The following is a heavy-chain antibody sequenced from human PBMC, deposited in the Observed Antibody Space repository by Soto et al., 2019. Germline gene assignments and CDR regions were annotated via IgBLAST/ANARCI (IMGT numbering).Heavy chain of an antibody. D-gene: IGHD6-13*01. Sequence: QVQLVQSGAEVKKPGASVKVSCKASGYTFTGYYMHWVRQAPGQGLEWMGWINPNSGGTNYAQKFQGWVTMTRDTAINTAHMELGKLGSDETGVYYWASGIAAAGTKNDYYYRMDGWGQRTTVTGSS. CDR1: GYTFTGYY. V-gene: IGHV1-2*04. CDR2: INPNSGGT. J-gene: IGHJ6*02. CDR3: ASGIAAAGTKNDYYYRMDG.